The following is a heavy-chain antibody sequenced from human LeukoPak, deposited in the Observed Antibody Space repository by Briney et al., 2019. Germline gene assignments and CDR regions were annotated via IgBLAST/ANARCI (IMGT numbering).Heavy chain of an antibody. D-gene: IGHD5-12*01. Sequence: ASVKVSCKVSGYTLTELSMHWVRQAPGKGLEWMGGFDPEDGETIYAQKFQGRVTMTKDTSTDTAYMELSSLRSEDTAVYYCATLGYSGYGGYFDYWGQGTLVTVSS. V-gene: IGHV1-24*01. CDR1: GYTLTELS. CDR3: ATLGYSGYGGYFDY. J-gene: IGHJ4*02. CDR2: FDPEDGET.